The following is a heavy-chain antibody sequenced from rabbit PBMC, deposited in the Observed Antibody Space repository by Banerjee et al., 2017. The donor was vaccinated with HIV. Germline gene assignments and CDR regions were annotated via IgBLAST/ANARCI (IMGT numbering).Heavy chain of an antibody. CDR2: IEGGSSAFS. Sequence: QSLEESGGDLVKPGASLTLTCTASGVSFSSNHYMCWVRQAPGKGLEWIACIEGGSSAFSYFASWAKGRFTISKTSSTTVTLQMTSLTAADTATYFCERDSGSSFSSYGMDLWGQGTLVTVS. V-gene: IGHV1S40*01. CDR3: ERDSGSSFSSYGMDL. CDR1: GVSFSSNHY. J-gene: IGHJ3*01. D-gene: IGHD8-1*01.